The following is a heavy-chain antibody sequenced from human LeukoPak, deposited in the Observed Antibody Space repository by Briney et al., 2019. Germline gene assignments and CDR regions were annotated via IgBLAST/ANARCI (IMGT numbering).Heavy chain of an antibody. J-gene: IGHJ4*02. V-gene: IGHV3-11*01. D-gene: IGHD6-13*01. CDR1: GLTFSEYY. Sequence: AGGSLRLSCAASGLTFSEYYMSWIRQAPGKGLEWVSYISSSGSTIYYADSVKGRFTISRDNAKNSLYLQMNSLRAEDTAVYYCARRTAARNFDYWGQGTLVTVSS. CDR3: ARRTAARNFDY. CDR2: ISSSGSTI.